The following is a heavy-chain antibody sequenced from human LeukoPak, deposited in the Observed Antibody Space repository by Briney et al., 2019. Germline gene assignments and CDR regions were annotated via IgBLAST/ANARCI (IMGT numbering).Heavy chain of an antibody. CDR2: IIPIFGTA. J-gene: IGHJ4*02. CDR3: ARGYYDYVWGSYRPFDY. V-gene: IGHV1-69*13. D-gene: IGHD3-16*02. CDR1: GGTFSSYA. Sequence: ASVNVSCKASGGTFSSYAISWVRQARGQGLEWMGGIIPIFGTANYAQKFQGRVTITADESTSTAYMELSSLRSEDTAVYYCARGYYDYVWGSYRPFDYWGQGTLVTVSS.